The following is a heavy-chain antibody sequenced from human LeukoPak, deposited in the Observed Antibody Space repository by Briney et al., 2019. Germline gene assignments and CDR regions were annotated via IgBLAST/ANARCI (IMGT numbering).Heavy chain of an antibody. J-gene: IGHJ6*02. D-gene: IGHD5-12*01. CDR1: GFTFSSYL. CDR2: IKQDGSEK. CDR3: AREEVATILYLYYYYGMDV. Sequence: GGSLRLSCAASGFTFSSYLMSWVRQAPGKGLEWVANIKQDGSEKYYVDSVKGRFTISRDNAKNSLYLQMNSLRAEDTAVYYCAREEVATILYLYYYYGMDVWGQGTTVTVSS. V-gene: IGHV3-7*01.